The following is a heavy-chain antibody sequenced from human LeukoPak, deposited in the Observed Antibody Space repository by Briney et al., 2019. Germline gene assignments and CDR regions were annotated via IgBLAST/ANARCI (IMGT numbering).Heavy chain of an antibody. CDR3: AKDIREGYDSGGDAFDI. CDR1: GFTFSSYA. CDR2: ISWNSGSI. Sequence: PGRSLRLSCAASGFTFSSYAMHWVRQAPGKGLEWVSGISWNSGSIGYADSVKGRFTISRDNAKNSLYLQMNSLRAEDTALYYCAKDIREGYDSGGDAFDIWGQGTMVTVSS. V-gene: IGHV3-9*01. J-gene: IGHJ3*02. D-gene: IGHD3-3*01.